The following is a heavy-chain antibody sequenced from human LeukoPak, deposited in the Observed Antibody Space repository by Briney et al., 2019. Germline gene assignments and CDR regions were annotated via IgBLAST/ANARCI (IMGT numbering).Heavy chain of an antibody. D-gene: IGHD1-26*01. Sequence: GESLRLSCAASGFTVSSNYMSWVRQAPGKGLEWVTVTYSSGSTYYADSVKGRFTISRDNSKNTLDLQMNSLRAEDTAVYYCARDVYTGRYYLDYWGQGTLVTVSS. CDR3: ARDVYTGRYYLDY. J-gene: IGHJ4*02. CDR1: GFTVSSNY. V-gene: IGHV3-53*01. CDR2: TYSSGST.